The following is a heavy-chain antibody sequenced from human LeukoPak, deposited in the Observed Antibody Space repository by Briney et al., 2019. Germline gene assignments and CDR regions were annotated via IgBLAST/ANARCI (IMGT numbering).Heavy chain of an antibody. CDR2: ISGSSSNT. CDR3: ARVNPTNSGFYAY. Sequence: GGSLRLSCAASGFTFSDYHMTWIRQAPGKGLEWLSYISGSSSNTNYADSVQGRFTISRDNAKNSLYLQMNSLRAEDTAVYYCARVNPTNSGFYAYWGQGTLVTVSS. CDR1: GFTFSDYH. D-gene: IGHD3-22*01. J-gene: IGHJ4*02. V-gene: IGHV3-11*06.